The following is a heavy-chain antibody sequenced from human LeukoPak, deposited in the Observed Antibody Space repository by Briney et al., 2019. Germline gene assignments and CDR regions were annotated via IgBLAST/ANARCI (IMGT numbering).Heavy chain of an antibody. CDR3: ARAYYDASGLNGFDI. V-gene: IGHV3-13*01. J-gene: IGHJ3*02. CDR1: GFTFSTYD. Sequence: GGSLRLSCAASGFTFSTYDMHWVRQATGKGLEWVSSIGFAGDTYYPGSVKGRFTISRENAKNTLYLQMNSLRAGDTAVYYCARAYYDASGLNGFDIWGQGTMVTVSS. CDR2: IGFAGDT. D-gene: IGHD3-22*01.